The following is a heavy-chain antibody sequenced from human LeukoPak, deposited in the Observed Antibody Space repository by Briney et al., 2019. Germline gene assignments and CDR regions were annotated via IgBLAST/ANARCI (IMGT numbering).Heavy chain of an antibody. CDR2: ISYDGSNK. CDR3: AKAYDYGAHTVNFDY. CDR1: GFTFSGYG. Sequence: GGSLRLSCAASGFTFSGYGMHWVRQAPGKGLEWVAVISYDGSNKFYPDSVKGRFTISRDNSKNTLYLQMNSLRAEDTAVYYCAKAYDYGAHTVNFDYWGQGTLVTVSS. D-gene: IGHD4-17*01. V-gene: IGHV3-30*18. J-gene: IGHJ4*02.